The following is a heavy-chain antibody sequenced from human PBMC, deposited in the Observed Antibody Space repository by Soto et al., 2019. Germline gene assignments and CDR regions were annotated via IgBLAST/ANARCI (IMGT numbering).Heavy chain of an antibody. CDR2: ISAYNGNT. J-gene: IGHJ5*02. V-gene: IGHV1-18*01. CDR3: ARSITLMLVLSPLDP. CDR1: GYTFTSYG. Sequence: GASVKVSCKASGYTFTSYGISWVRQAPGQGLEWMGWISAYNGNTNYAQKLQGRVTMTTDTSTSTAYMELRSLRSEDTAVYYCARSITLMLVLSPLDPWGQGTLVTVSS. D-gene: IGHD3-22*01.